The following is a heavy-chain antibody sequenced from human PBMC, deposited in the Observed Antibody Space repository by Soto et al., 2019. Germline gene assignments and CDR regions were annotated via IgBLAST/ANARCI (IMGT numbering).Heavy chain of an antibody. Sequence: SETLSLTCAVYGGSFSGYYWSWIRQPPGKGLEWIGEINHSGSTNYNPSSKSRVTISVDTSKNQLCLKLSSVTAADTAVYYCARGPDSSSSSFDYWGQGTLVTVSS. CDR3: ARGPDSSSSSFDY. CDR1: GGSFSGYY. J-gene: IGHJ4*02. CDR2: INHSGST. V-gene: IGHV4-34*01. D-gene: IGHD6-6*01.